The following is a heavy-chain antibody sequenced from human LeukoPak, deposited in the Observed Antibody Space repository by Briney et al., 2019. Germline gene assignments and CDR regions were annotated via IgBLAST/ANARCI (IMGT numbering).Heavy chain of an antibody. CDR3: ARSGGIIDY. V-gene: IGHV3-23*01. D-gene: IGHD3-10*01. CDR1: GFTFSSYA. CDR2: ISGSGGNT. Sequence: PGGSLRLSCAASGFTFSSYAMSWVRQAPGKGLEWASAISGSGGNTYFADSVKGRFTISRDNAKNTLYLQMNSLRAEDTARYYCARSGGIIDYWGQGTLVTVSS. J-gene: IGHJ4*02.